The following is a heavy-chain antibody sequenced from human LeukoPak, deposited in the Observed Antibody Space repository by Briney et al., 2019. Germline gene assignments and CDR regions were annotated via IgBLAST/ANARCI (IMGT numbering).Heavy chain of an antibody. J-gene: IGHJ4*02. D-gene: IGHD5-18*01. CDR2: ISYDGSNK. V-gene: IGHV3-30*03. CDR3: ARPRWIQLIDY. CDR1: GFTFSSYG. Sequence: GRSLRLSCAASGFTFSSYGMHWVRQAPGKGLEWVAVISYDGSNKYYADSVKGRFTISRDNSKNTLYLQMNSLRAEDTAVYYCARPRWIQLIDYWGQGTLVTVSS.